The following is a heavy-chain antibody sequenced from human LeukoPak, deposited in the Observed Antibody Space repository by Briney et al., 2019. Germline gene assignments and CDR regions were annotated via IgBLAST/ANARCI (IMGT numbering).Heavy chain of an antibody. D-gene: IGHD1-26*01. V-gene: IGHV1-18*04. CDR3: ASDYLRGAYSDH. CDR2: ISTYNGDT. J-gene: IGHJ4*02. CDR1: GYTFATYG. Sequence: GASVKVSCKAFGYTFATYGISWVRQAPGQGLEWMAWISTYNGDTKYAQSLQGRVTLTTDTSTSTAYMELRSLRSEDTAVYYCASDYLRGAYSDHWGQGTLVTVSS.